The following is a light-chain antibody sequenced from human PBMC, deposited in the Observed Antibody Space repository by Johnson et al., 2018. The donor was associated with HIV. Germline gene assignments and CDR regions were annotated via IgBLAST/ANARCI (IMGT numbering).Light chain of an antibody. CDR2: ENN. Sequence: QSVLTQPPSVSAAPGQKVTISCSGSSSNIGNNYVSWYQQLPGTAPKLLICENNKRPSGIPDRFSGSKSGTSATLGITGLQTGDEADYYCGTWDSSLSASVFGTGTKVTVL. CDR3: GTWDSSLSASV. V-gene: IGLV1-51*02. CDR1: SSNIGNNY. J-gene: IGLJ1*01.